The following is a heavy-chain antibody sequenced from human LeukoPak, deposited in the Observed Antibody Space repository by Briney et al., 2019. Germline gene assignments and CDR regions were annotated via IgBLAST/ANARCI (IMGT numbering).Heavy chain of an antibody. CDR1: RYTFTDYY. V-gene: IGHV1-2*02. Sequence: ASVKVSCKTFRYTFTDYYIHWVRQAPGQGLEWMGWIIPNSGDTNYAQKFQGRVTMTRDTSISTAYMELSRLRSDDTAVYYCARDVGSGSYVDDDYWGQGTLVTVSS. D-gene: IGHD3-10*01. CDR3: ARDVGSGSYVDDDY. CDR2: IIPNSGDT. J-gene: IGHJ4*02.